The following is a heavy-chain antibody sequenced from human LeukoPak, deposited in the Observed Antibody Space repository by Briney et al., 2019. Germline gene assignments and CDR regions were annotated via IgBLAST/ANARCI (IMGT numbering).Heavy chain of an antibody. CDR1: GFTFNDAR. CDR2: IKSKTDGGTA. Sequence: GSLRLSCAASGFTFNDARMSWVRQAPGKGLEWVGRIKSKTDGGTADYAAPVKGRFTISRDDSKNTLYLQMNSLKTEDTAVYYCTTGHYYDSPTAYWGQGTLVTVSS. J-gene: IGHJ4*02. V-gene: IGHV3-15*01. D-gene: IGHD3-22*01. CDR3: TTGHYYDSPTAY.